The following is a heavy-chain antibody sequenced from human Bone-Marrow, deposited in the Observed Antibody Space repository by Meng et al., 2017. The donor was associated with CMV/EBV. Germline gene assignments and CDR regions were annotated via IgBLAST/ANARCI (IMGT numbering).Heavy chain of an antibody. CDR2: ISSSGSTI. V-gene: IGHV3-11*04. Sequence: GGSLRLSCTASGFTFSDYYMSWIRQAPGKGLEWVSYISSSGSTIYYADSVKGRFTISRDNAKNSLYLQMNSLRAEDTAVYYCARRNVGGSRWFDPWGHGTRVTVSS. CDR3: ARRNVGGSRWFDP. CDR1: GFTFSDYY. D-gene: IGHD2-15*01. J-gene: IGHJ5*02.